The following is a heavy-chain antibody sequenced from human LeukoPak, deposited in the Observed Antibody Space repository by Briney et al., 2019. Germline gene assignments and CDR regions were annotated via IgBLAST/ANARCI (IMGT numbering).Heavy chain of an antibody. Sequence: GGSLRLSCAASGFTFSSYSMNWVRQAPGKGLEWVSSISSSSSYIYYADSVKGRFTISRDNSKNTLYLQMNSLRAEDTAVYYCARDLNWETYWGQGTLVSVSS. CDR2: ISSSSSYI. CDR3: ARDLNWETY. D-gene: IGHD7-27*01. J-gene: IGHJ4*02. CDR1: GFTFSSYS. V-gene: IGHV3-21*01.